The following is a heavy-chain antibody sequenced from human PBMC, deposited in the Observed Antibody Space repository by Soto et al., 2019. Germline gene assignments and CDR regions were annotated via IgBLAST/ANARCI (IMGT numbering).Heavy chain of an antibody. CDR3: ARGGRRPLGYCSSTSCYYFDY. D-gene: IGHD2-2*01. V-gene: IGHV4-39*07. CDR1: GGSLSSRSYS. J-gene: IGHJ4*02. Sequence: SETPSLTCSVSGGSLSSRSYSWGWVRQPPGEGLEWIVTIYYSGSSNYDPSLKSRVTISVDTSKNQFSLKLSSVTAADTAVYYCARGGRRPLGYCSSTSCYYFDYWGQGTLVTVSS. CDR2: IYYSGSS.